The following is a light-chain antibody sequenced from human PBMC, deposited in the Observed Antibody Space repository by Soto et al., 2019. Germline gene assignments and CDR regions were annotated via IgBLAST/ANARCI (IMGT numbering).Light chain of an antibody. CDR2: GAS. V-gene: IGKV3-15*01. CDR1: QSVSNN. J-gene: IGKJ1*01. Sequence: EIVMTQSPATLSVSPGERATLSCRASQSVSNNLAWYQQKAGQAPRLLIYGASTRATGIPARFSGSGSGTAFTLTISSLQSEDFAVYYCQQYNNWPPWTFGQGTKVELK. CDR3: QQYNNWPPWT.